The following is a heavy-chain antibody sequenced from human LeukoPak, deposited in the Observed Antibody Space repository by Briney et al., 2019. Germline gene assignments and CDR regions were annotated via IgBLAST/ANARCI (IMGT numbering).Heavy chain of an antibody. CDR1: GGSISSRSYY. V-gene: IGHV4-39*07. CDR2: IYYSGST. D-gene: IGHD3-3*01. J-gene: IGHJ4*02. Sequence: SETLSLTCTVSGGSISSRSYYWGWIRQPPGKGLEWIGSIYYSGSTYYNPSLKSRVTISVDTSKNQFSLKLSSVTAADTAVYYCARGRLAYRRASTIFGVAYYFDYWGQGTLVTVSS. CDR3: ARGRLAYRRASTIFGVAYYFDY.